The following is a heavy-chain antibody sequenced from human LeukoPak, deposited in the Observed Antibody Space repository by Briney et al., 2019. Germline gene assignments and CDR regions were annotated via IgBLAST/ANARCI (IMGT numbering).Heavy chain of an antibody. CDR3: ARLSILTGLFTYYYYYMDV. D-gene: IGHD3-9*01. CDR2: ISSSGST. CDR1: GDSISSGDYY. J-gene: IGHJ6*03. Sequence: SQTLSLTCTVSGDSISSGDYYWSWIRQPAGKGLEWIGRISSSGSTNYNPSLKSRVTISVDTSKNQFSLKLSSVTAADTAVYYCARLSILTGLFTYYYYYMDVWGKGTTVTISS. V-gene: IGHV4-61*02.